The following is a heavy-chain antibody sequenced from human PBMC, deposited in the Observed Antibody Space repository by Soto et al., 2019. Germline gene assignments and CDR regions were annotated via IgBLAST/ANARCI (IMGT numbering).Heavy chain of an antibody. D-gene: IGHD3-3*01. Sequence: PSETLSLTCAVYGGSFSGYYWSWIRQPPGKGLEWIGEINHSGSTNYNPSLKSRVTISVDTSKNQFSLKLSSVTAADTAVYYCARGTPPQYYDFWSGYCSYYYYGMDVWGQGTTVTVSS. CDR1: GGSFSGYY. CDR3: ARGTPPQYYDFWSGYCSYYYYGMDV. CDR2: INHSGST. J-gene: IGHJ6*02. V-gene: IGHV4-34*01.